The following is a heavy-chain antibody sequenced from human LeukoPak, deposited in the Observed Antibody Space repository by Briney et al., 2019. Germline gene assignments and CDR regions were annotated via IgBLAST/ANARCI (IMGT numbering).Heavy chain of an antibody. CDR2: INSDGGST. Sequence: GGSLRLSCAASGFAFSSFWMYWVRQAPGKGLVWVSRINSDGGSTTYADSVKGRFTISRDNAKNTVYLQMNSLRAEDTAVYYCARRRERGASDAFAFWGQGTMVTVSS. J-gene: IGHJ3*01. D-gene: IGHD3-16*01. CDR1: GFAFSSFW. CDR3: ARRRERGASDAFAF. V-gene: IGHV3-74*01.